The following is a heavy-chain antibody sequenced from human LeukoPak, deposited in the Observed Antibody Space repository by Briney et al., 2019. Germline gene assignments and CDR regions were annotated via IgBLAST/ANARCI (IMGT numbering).Heavy chain of an antibody. Sequence: GGSLRLSCAASGFTFSSYWMSWVRQAPGKGLEWVANIKQDGSEKYYVDSVKGRFTISRDNAKNSLYLQMSSLRAEDTAVYYCARTNLGATTSYYYYYYMDVWGKGTTVTVSS. J-gene: IGHJ6*03. D-gene: IGHD1-26*01. CDR1: GFTFSSYW. CDR3: ARTNLGATTSYYYYYYMDV. V-gene: IGHV3-7*01. CDR2: IKQDGSEK.